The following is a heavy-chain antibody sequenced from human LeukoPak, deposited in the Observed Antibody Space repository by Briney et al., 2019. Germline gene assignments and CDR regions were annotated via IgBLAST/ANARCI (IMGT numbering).Heavy chain of an antibody. D-gene: IGHD1-26*01. V-gene: IGHV3-48*03. CDR1: GFTFSSYE. J-gene: IGHJ4*02. CDR2: ISSSGSTI. CDR3: ARKGLGGELGGFDY. Sequence: PGGSLRLSCAASGFTFSSYEMNWVRQAPGKGLEWVSYISSSGSTIYYADSVKGRFTISRDNAKNSLYLQMNSLRAEDTALYHCARKGLGGELGGFDYWGQGTLVTVSS.